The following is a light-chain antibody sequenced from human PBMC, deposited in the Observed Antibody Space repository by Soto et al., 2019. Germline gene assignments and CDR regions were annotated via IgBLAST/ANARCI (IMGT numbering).Light chain of an antibody. CDR1: QSVSTN. CDR3: QHYNELPLT. V-gene: IGKV3-15*01. Sequence: EIVIAPFSAPLFLSPGEKATLSWRASQSVSTNLAWYQQKPGQGPRLLIFGASTRAIGIPARFSGSGSGTDFTLTINSLQSEDFAVYYCQHYNELPLTFGGGTKVDIK. J-gene: IGKJ4*01. CDR2: GAS.